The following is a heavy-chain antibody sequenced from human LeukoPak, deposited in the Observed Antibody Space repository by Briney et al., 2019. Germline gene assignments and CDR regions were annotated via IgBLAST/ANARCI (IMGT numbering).Heavy chain of an antibody. CDR2: IYYTGPT. V-gene: IGHV4-39*01. Sequence: PSETLSLTCTVSGVSISTSRYYWGWIRQPPGKGLEWIGNIYYTGPTYYNASLESRVTISLDTSKNQFSLKLSSVTAADTAVYYCARRGRYDAFDIWGQGTMVTVSS. CDR1: GVSISTSRYY. J-gene: IGHJ3*02. CDR3: ARRGRYDAFDI.